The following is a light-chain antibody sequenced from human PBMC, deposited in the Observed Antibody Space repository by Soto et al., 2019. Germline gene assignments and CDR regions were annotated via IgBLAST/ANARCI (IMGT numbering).Light chain of an antibody. Sequence: QLKNSASAVTVNIRDRVTIGCWASESISYWLAWYQQKPGKAPKLLIYDASALPRGVPSRFSGSGSGTKFTLTIASLQPDDFATYYAQYHETCSAAFGLGTKVV. CDR2: DAS. V-gene: IGKV1-5*01. CDR3: QYHETCSAA. CDR1: ESISYW. J-gene: IGKJ3*01.